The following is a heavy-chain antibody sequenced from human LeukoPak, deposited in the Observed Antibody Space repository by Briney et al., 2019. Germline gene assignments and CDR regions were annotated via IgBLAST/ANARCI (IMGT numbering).Heavy chain of an antibody. D-gene: IGHD3-22*01. CDR2: ITVYKDNT. CDR1: GYTFTSHD. CDR3: ARNDYDSSGYYLMGDC. J-gene: IGHJ4*02. Sequence: ASVKVSCKASGYTFTSHDVSWVRQAPGQGLEWMGTITVYKDNTKYAQKFQGRVTMTTDTSTSTAYMELRSLTSDDTAVYYCARNDYDSSGYYLMGDCWGQGTLVTVSS. V-gene: IGHV1-18*01.